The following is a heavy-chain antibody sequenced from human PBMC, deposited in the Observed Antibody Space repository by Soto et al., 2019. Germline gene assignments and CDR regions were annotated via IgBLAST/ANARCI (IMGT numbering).Heavy chain of an antibody. CDR3: AKGQGRSGYYPLFQH. Sequence: QPGGSLRLSCRASGLTFNTFAMSWVRQSPGKGLEWVSIISGNGGATFYADSVKGRFTISRDNSKNNLYLQMNSLRAQDTAVYNCAKGQGRSGYYPLFQHWGQGTLVTVSS. V-gene: IGHV3-23*01. CDR2: ISGNGGAT. D-gene: IGHD3-22*01. CDR1: GLTFNTFA. J-gene: IGHJ1*01.